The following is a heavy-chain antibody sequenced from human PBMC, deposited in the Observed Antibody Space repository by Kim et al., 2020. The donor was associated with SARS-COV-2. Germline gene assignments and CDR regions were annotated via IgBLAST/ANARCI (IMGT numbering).Heavy chain of an antibody. V-gene: IGHV4-31*03. Sequence: SETLSLTCTVSGGSISSGGYYWSWIRQHPGKGLEWIGYIYYSGSTYYNPSLKSRVTISVDTSKNQFSLKLSSVTAADTAVYYCARGGIWFGDRSMDVWGQGTTVTVSS. CDR3: ARGGIWFGDRSMDV. CDR1: GGSISSGGYY. D-gene: IGHD3-10*01. CDR2: IYYSGST. J-gene: IGHJ6*02.